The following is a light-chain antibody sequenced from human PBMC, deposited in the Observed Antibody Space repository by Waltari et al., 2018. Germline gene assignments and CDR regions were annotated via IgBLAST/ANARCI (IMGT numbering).Light chain of an antibody. V-gene: IGKV1-5*03. CDR2: KAS. CDR3: QQYSRSPWT. Sequence: DVQMTQSPSILSASVGDRVTITCRAGQSLSTWLAWYQQKPGKAPKLLIYKASTLESGVPSRFGGSGSGTEFTLTINSLQPDDFATYHCQQYSRSPWTFGQGTKVEI. CDR1: QSLSTW. J-gene: IGKJ1*01.